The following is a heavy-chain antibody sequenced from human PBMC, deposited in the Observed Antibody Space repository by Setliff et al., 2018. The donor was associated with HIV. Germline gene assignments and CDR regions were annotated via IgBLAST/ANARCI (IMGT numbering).Heavy chain of an antibody. J-gene: IGHJ6*02. CDR3: ARHDASYYKWNDEVIWNHYGLDV. Sequence: SETLSLTCTVSGGSVSTSSYSWGWIRQPPEKGLEWIGTIYHTGKTYYNSSLNSRVTIAVDTSKDQFPLNLSTVTAADTAVYYCARHDASYYKWNDEVIWNHYGLDVWGQGTTVTVSS. CDR2: IYHTGKT. CDR1: GGSVSTSSYS. V-gene: IGHV4-39*01. D-gene: IGHD1-20*01.